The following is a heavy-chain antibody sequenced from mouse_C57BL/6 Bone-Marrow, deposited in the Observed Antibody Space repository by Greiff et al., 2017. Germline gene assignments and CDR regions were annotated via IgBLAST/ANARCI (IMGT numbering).Heavy chain of an antibody. Sequence: VQLQHSGAELVRPGASVKLSCTASGFNIKDDYIHWVKQRPEQGLEWIGWIDPEIGDTEYASKFQGKATITSDTSSNTAYLQLSSLTSKDTAVYYCSSFDGNYFDFWGQGTPLTVAS. CDR3: SSFDGNYFDF. V-gene: IGHV14-4*01. CDR1: GFNIKDDY. CDR2: IDPEIGDT. D-gene: IGHD2-3*01. J-gene: IGHJ2*01.